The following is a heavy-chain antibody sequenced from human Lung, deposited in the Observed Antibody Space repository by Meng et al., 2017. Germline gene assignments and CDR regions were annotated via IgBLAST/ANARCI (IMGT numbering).Heavy chain of an antibody. CDR3: ARGPTTMAHDFDY. J-gene: IGHJ4*02. V-gene: IGHV4-34*01. CDR1: GGSFSDYY. D-gene: IGHD4-11*01. Sequence: LQQWGAGLLTPSETLPLTCVVSGGSFSDYYWSWIRQPPGKGLEWIGEINHSGSTNYNPSLESRATISVDTSQNNLSLKLSSVTAADSAVYYCARGPTTMAHDFDYWGQGTLVTVSS. CDR2: INHSGST.